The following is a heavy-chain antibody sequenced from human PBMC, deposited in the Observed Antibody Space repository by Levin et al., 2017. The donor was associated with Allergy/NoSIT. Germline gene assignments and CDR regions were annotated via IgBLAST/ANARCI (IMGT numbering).Heavy chain of an antibody. CDR1: GDSISRGFYY. D-gene: IGHD5-12*01. V-gene: IGHV4-61*02. Sequence: SETLSLTCSVSGDSISRGFYYWSWIRQPAGEGLEWIGRIYVTGSTTYSPSLKSLVTISLDRSKAQVSLKINPVTAADTAVYYCASDLEGFSGYNPYCYMDVWGKGTTVTVSS. CDR3: ASDLEGFSGYNPYCYMDV. CDR2: IYVTGST. J-gene: IGHJ6*03.